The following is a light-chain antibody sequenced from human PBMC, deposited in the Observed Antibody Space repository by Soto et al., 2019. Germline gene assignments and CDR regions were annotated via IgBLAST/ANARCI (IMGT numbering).Light chain of an antibody. CDR1: SSDVGGYNY. V-gene: IGLV2-14*01. CDR3: SSYTNTHTLAVL. Sequence: QSALTQPASVSGSPEQSITISCTGTSSDVGGYNYVSWYQQHPGKAPRLMIYEVSNRPSGVSYRFSGSKSGNTASLTISGLRSEDEADYYCSSYTNTHTLAVLFGGGTQLTVL. CDR2: EVS. J-gene: IGLJ2*01.